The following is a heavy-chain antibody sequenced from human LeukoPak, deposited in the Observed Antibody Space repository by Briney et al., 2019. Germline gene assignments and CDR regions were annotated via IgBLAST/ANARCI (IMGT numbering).Heavy chain of an antibody. J-gene: IGHJ4*02. D-gene: IGHD6-13*01. V-gene: IGHV1-8*03. CDR2: MNPNSGNT. Sequence: ASVKLSCKASGYTFTSYDINWVRQAPGQGLEWMGWMNPNSGNTGYAQKYQGRVTITRNTSISTAYMELSSLRSEDTAVYYCARGRGSRSWYRRFGYWGQGTLVTVSS. CDR1: GYTFTSYD. CDR3: ARGRGSRSWYRRFGY.